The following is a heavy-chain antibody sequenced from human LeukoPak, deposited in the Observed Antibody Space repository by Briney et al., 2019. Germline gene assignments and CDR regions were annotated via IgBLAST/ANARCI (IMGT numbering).Heavy chain of an antibody. CDR1: GFTFSSYA. J-gene: IGHJ4*02. CDR2: ISYDGSNK. D-gene: IGHD3-22*01. CDR3: AREGRESSGYDY. Sequence: GGSLRLSCAASGFTFSSYAMHWVRQAPGKGLEWVAVISYDGSNKYYADSVKGRFTISRDNSKNTQYLQMNSLRAEDTAVYHCAREGRESSGYDYWGQGTLVTVSS. V-gene: IGHV3-30-3*01.